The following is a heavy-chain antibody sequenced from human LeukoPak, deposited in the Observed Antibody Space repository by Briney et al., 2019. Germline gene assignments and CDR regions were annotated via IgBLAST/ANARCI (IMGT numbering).Heavy chain of an antibody. V-gene: IGHV3-23*01. Sequence: GGSLRLSCAASGFTFSSYAMSWVRQAPGKGLEWVSAISGSGGSTYYADSVKGRFTISRDNSKNTLYLQMNSLRAEDTAVYYCLRGLWSGWYYFDYWGQGTLVTVSS. CDR2: ISGSGGST. D-gene: IGHD3-3*01. CDR1: GFTFSSYA. CDR3: LRGLWSGWYYFDY. J-gene: IGHJ4*02.